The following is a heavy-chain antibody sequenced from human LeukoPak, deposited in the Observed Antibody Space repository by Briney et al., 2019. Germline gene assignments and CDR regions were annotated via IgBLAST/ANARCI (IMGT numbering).Heavy chain of an antibody. CDR2: IYPGDSAT. D-gene: IGHD6-13*01. CDR3: ARLSWGIGDY. J-gene: IGHJ4*02. Sequence: TGEPLKISCKGSGYNFTTYWIGWVRQMPGKGLEWMGIIYPGDSATRYSPSFQGQVTISADKSISTAYLQWSSLKASDAAMYYCARLSWGIGDYWGQGTLVTVS. CDR1: GYNFTTYW. V-gene: IGHV5-51*01.